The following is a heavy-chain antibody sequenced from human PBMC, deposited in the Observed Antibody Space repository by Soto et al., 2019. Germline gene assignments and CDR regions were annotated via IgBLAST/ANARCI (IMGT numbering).Heavy chain of an antibody. J-gene: IGHJ4*02. V-gene: IGHV3-15*07. Sequence: XXSLRLSCAASGFTFSNAWMHWVLQAPGKGLEWVGRIKSKTDGGTTDYAAPVKGRFTISRDDSKNTLYLQMNSMKTEDTAVYYCYYGSGSYKYKVYWGQGTLVTVSS. CDR1: GFTFSNAW. CDR2: IKSKTDGGTT. CDR3: YYGSGSYKYKVY. D-gene: IGHD3-10*01.